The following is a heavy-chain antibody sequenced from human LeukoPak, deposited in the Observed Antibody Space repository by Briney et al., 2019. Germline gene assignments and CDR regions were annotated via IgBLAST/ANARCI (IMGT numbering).Heavy chain of an antibody. CDR2: INHSGST. CDR1: GGSFSGYY. Sequence: SETLSLTCAVYGGSFSGYYWSWIRQPPGKGLEWIGEINHSGSTNYNPSLKSRVTISVDTSKNQSSLKLSSVTAADTAVYYCARGAPFTMIVVVPSNYFDYWGQGTLVTVSS. CDR3: ARGAPFTMIVVVPSNYFDY. D-gene: IGHD3-22*01. J-gene: IGHJ4*02. V-gene: IGHV4-34*01.